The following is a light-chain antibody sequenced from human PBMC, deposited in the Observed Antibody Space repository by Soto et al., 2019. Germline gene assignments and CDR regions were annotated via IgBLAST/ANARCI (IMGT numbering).Light chain of an antibody. CDR3: QQYNSYPRT. CDR2: NAS. CDR1: QSIGSW. J-gene: IGKJ2*01. Sequence: DIQMTQSPTTLSASVGDRVTITCRASQSIGSWLAWYQQRPGKAPRLLIYNASTLESGVPSTFSGRGSGIEFTLTISSLQPDDFATYYCQQYNSYPRTFGQGTKLEIK. V-gene: IGKV1-5*03.